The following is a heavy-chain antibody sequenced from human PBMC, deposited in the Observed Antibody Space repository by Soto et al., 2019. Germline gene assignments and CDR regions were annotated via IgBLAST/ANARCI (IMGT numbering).Heavy chain of an antibody. CDR3: TRVTHRDWENYSGMFHWFDP. CDR2: IKQDGSEK. CDR1: GFTFSTYW. D-gene: IGHD3-10*01. Sequence: EGQLVESGGGLVQPGGSLRLSCAASGFTFSTYWMTWVRQAPGKGLEWVANIKQDGSEKYYVDSVKGRFTISRDNAENSLYLQMNSLRPEDTAVYYCTRVTHRDWENYSGMFHWFDPWGQATLVTVSS. J-gene: IGHJ5*02. V-gene: IGHV3-7*01.